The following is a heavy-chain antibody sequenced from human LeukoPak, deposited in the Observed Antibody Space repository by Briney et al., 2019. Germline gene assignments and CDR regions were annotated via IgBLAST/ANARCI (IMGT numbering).Heavy chain of an antibody. CDR1: GGTFSSYA. J-gene: IGHJ4*02. D-gene: IGHD2-21*02. CDR2: ITPIFGTA. V-gene: IGHV1-69*13. CDR3: ARGAHHIVVVTAPLDY. Sequence: GASVKVSCKASGGTFSSYAISWVRQAPGQGLEWMGGITPIFGTANYAQKFQGRVTITADESTSTAYMELSSLRSEDTAVYYCARGAHHIVVVTAPLDYWGQGTLVTVSS.